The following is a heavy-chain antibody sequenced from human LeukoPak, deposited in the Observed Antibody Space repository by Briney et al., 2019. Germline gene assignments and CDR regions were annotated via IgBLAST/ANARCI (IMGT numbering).Heavy chain of an antibody. J-gene: IGHJ5*02. CDR3: AKYHYDNSGPRWFDP. V-gene: IGHV1-69*13. Sequence: SVKVSCKASGGTFSSYAITWVRQAPGQGLEWMGGIIPIFGTANYAQKFQGRVTITADESTSTAYLELSSLRAEDTAVYYCAKYHYDNSGPRWFDPWGQGTLVTVSS. D-gene: IGHD3-22*01. CDR2: IIPIFGTA. CDR1: GGTFSSYA.